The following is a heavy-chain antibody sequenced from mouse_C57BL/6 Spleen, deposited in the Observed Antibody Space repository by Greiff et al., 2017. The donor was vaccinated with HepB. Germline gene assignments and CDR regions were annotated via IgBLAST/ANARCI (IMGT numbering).Heavy chain of an antibody. V-gene: IGHV5-17*01. D-gene: IGHD4-1*01. CDR2: ISSGSSTI. J-gene: IGHJ2*01. Sequence: DVKLVESGGGLVKPGGSLKLSCAASGFTFSDYGMHWVRQAPEKGLEWVAYISSGSSTIYYADTVKGRFTISRDNAKNTLFLQMTSLRSEDTAMYYCARRANWDGFDYWGQGTTLTVSS. CDR3: ARRANWDGFDY. CDR1: GFTFSDYG.